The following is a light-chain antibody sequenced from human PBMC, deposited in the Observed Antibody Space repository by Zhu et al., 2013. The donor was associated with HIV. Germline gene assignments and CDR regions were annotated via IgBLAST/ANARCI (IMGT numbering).Light chain of an antibody. J-gene: IGKJ1*01. CDR1: QHISNW. V-gene: IGKV1-5*01. CDR3: QQYNTYFT. Sequence: DIQMTQSPTTLSASVGDSVTITCRASQHISNWLAWYQQRPGEAPKLLIYDGFNLESGVSSRFSGSGYGTEFTLTITSLQPDDSATYYCQQYNTYFTFGQGTKVESK. CDR2: DGF.